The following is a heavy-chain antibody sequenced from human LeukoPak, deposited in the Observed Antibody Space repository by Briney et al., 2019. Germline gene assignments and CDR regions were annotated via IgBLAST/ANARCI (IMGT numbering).Heavy chain of an antibody. CDR2: ISPSSGDT. J-gene: IGHJ4*02. CDR1: GYTFTGHY. CDR3: ARSLSVTRGLITTMLGY. D-gene: IGHD3-10*01. V-gene: IGHV1-2*02. Sequence: ASVKVSCKASGYTFTGHYMHWVRQAPGQGLEWMGWISPSSGDTDYAQRFQGRVTMTRDTSISTAYMELRRLRSDDTAVYYCARSLSVTRGLITTMLGYWGQGTLVTVSS.